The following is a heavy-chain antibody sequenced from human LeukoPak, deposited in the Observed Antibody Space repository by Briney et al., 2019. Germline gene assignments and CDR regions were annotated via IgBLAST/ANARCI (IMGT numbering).Heavy chain of an antibody. V-gene: IGHV4-59*12. J-gene: IGHJ4*02. Sequence: SETLSLTCTVSGGSISSYYWNWIRQPPGKGLEWIGYIYYSGSTNYNPSLKSRVTISVDTSKNQFSLKLRSVTAADTAVYYCARGGGDDLYFDYWGQGTLVTVSS. D-gene: IGHD2-21*02. CDR2: IYYSGST. CDR3: ARGGGDDLYFDY. CDR1: GGSISSYY.